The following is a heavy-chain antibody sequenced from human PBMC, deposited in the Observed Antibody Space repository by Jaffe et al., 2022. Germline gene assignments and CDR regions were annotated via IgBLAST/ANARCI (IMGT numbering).Heavy chain of an antibody. CDR2: TRNKANSYTT. V-gene: IGHV3-72*01. D-gene: IGHD6-13*01. J-gene: IGHJ6*03. CDR1: GFTFSDHY. Sequence: EVQLVESGGGLVQPGGSLRLSCAASGFTFSDHYMDWVRQAPGKGLEWVGRTRNKANSYTTEYAASVKGRFTISRDDSKNSLYLQMNSLKTEDTAVYYCVYSTPYYYYYMDVWGKGTTVTVSS. CDR3: VYSTPYYYYYMDV.